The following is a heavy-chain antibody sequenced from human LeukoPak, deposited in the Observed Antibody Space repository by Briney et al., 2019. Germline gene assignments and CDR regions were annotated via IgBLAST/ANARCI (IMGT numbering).Heavy chain of an antibody. Sequence: GGSLRLSCAASGFTFSSYGMHWVRQAPGKGLEWVAVIWYDGSNKYYADSEKGRFTISRDNSKNTLYLQMNSLRAEDTAVYYCARSRYRSSTSCSYFDYWGQGTLVTVSS. CDR1: GFTFSSYG. J-gene: IGHJ4*02. D-gene: IGHD2-2*01. CDR2: IWYDGSNK. CDR3: ARSRYRSSTSCSYFDY. V-gene: IGHV3-33*01.